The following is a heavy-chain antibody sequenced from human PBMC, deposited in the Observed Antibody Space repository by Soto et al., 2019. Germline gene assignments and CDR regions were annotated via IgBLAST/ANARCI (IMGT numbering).Heavy chain of an antibody. V-gene: IGHV4-28*01. J-gene: IGHJ4*02. CDR2: IYYSGTT. Sequence: NPSETLSLTCAVSGYSISSSNWWGWIRQPPGKGLEWIGYIYYSGTTYYNPSLKSRVTMSVDTSKNQFYLKLTSVTAVDTAVYYCARREIQGPIDYWGQGTLVTVS. CDR1: GYSISSSNW. D-gene: IGHD1-26*01. CDR3: ARREIQGPIDY.